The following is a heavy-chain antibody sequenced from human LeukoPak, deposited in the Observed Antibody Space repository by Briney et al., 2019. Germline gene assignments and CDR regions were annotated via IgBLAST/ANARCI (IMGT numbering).Heavy chain of an antibody. D-gene: IGHD6-13*01. Sequence: GGSLRLSCAASGFTFSSYNMNWVRQAPGKGLEWVSSTTSSSSYIYYADSVKGRFTISRDNAKNSLYPQMNSLRAEDTAVYYCARKRAAGPFDYGGQGTLVTVSP. J-gene: IGHJ4*02. CDR1: GFTFSSYN. CDR3: ARKRAAGPFDY. V-gene: IGHV3-21*04. CDR2: TTSSSSYI.